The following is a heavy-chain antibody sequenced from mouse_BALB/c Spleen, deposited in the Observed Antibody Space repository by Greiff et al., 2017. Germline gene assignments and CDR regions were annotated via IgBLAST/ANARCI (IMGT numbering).Heavy chain of an antibody. D-gene: IGHD1-1*01. J-gene: IGHJ3*01. CDR3: ARGYYGRGFAY. CDR2: ILPGSGST. Sequence: VKLMESGAELMKPGASVKISCKATGYTFSSYWIEWVKQRPGHGLEWIGEILPGSGSTNYNEKFKGKATFTADTSSNTAYMQLSSLTSEDSAVYYCARGYYGRGFAYWGQGTLVTVSA. V-gene: IGHV1-9*01. CDR1: GYTFSSYW.